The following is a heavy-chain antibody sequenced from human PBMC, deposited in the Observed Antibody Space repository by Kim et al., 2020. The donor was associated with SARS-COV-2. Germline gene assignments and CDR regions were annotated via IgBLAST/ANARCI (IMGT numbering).Heavy chain of an antibody. D-gene: IGHD6-25*01. CDR2: GGDT. V-gene: IGHV3-23*01. Sequence: GGDTYYADSVKGHFTISRENSKNTLYLQMHSLRVDDTAVYYCAKTGSFDLWGQGTVVTVSS. J-gene: IGHJ3*01. CDR3: AKTGSFDL.